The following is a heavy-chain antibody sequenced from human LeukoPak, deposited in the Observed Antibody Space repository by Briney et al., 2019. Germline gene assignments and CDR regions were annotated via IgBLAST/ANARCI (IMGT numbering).Heavy chain of an antibody. D-gene: IGHD3-3*01. Sequence: ASVKVSRKASGYTFTSYDINWVRQAPGQGLEWMGWMNPNSGNTGYAQKFQGRVTMTRNTSISTAYMELSSLRSEDTAVYYCARGFWSGYYEHYYYMDVWGKGTTVTVSS. CDR2: MNPNSGNT. CDR1: GYTFTSYD. J-gene: IGHJ6*03. CDR3: ARGFWSGYYEHYYYMDV. V-gene: IGHV1-8*01.